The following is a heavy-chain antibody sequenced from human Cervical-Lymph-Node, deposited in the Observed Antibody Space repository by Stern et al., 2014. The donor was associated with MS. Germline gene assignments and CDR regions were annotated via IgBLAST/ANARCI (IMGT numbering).Heavy chain of an antibody. CDR3: ARDLMTGTPANCYYYGMDV. Sequence: ESGPTLVKPTQTLTLTCTFSGFSLTTTGVGGAWIRQPPGKALEWLALIYWDDLKRYSPSLRSRLTITKDTSKNQVVLTVTDVDPVDTATYYCARDLMTGTPANCYYYGMDVWGQGTTVTVAS. CDR2: IYWDDLK. V-gene: IGHV2-5*02. CDR1: GFSLTTTGVG. D-gene: IGHD1-7*01. J-gene: IGHJ6*02.